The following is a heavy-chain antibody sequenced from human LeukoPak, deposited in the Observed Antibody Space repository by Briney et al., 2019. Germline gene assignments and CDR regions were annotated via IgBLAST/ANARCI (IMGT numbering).Heavy chain of an antibody. CDR3: ATYRQGLLPFEP. Sequence: GGSLRPSCVPSAFTFSTLAMIWVRQPPGKGLEWVLSIFPSGGEIHYADSVRGRFTISTDNSKSTLSLQMNSLRVEDTAIYYCATYRQGLLPFEPWGQGTLVTVSS. CDR2: IFPSGGEI. CDR1: AFTFSTLA. D-gene: IGHD3/OR15-3a*01. V-gene: IGHV3-23*01. J-gene: IGHJ5*02.